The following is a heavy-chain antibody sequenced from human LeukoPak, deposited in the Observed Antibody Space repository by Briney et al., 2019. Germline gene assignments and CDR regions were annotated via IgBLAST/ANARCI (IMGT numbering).Heavy chain of an antibody. CDR3: ATSRYTWLGDY. CDR1: GYTFTNYW. CDR2: IYHDDSDP. J-gene: IGHJ4*02. D-gene: IGHD3-9*01. V-gene: IGHV5-51*01. Sequence: PGESLKISCKGSGYTFTNYWIGWVRQMPGKGLEWMGIIYHDDSDPRYSPSFQGQVTISVDKSISTAYLQWSSLKASDTAMYYCATSRYTWLGDYWGQGALVTVSS.